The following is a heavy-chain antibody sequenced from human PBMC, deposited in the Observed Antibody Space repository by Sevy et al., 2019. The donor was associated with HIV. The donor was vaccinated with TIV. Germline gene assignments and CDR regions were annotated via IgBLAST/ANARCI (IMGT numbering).Heavy chain of an antibody. CDR3: TTPNCSSTSCYPFDYYGMDV. D-gene: IGHD2-2*01. J-gene: IGHJ6*02. V-gene: IGHV3-15*01. Sequence: GGSLRLSCAASGFTFSNAWMSWVRQAPGKGLEWVGRIKSKTDGGTTDYAEPVKGRFTISRDDSKNTLYLQMNSLKTEDTAVYYCTTPNCSSTSCYPFDYYGMDVWGQGTTVTVSS. CDR1: GFTFSNAW. CDR2: IKSKTDGGTT.